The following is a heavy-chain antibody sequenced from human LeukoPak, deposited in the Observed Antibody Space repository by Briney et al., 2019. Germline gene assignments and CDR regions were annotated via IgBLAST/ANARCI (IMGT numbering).Heavy chain of an antibody. CDR2: INNDGSRT. CDR3: VRETDCTGGSCYLSRWLDP. CDR1: EFTFSKYW. V-gene: IGHV3-74*01. Sequence: GGSLRLSCVASEFTFSKYWMHWVRQARGKGLVSVSRINNDGSRTTYADSVKGRFTISRDNAENTVYLQMNNLRDEDTAVYYCVRETDCTGGSCYLSRWLDPWGQGTQVTVSS. J-gene: IGHJ5*02. D-gene: IGHD2-15*01.